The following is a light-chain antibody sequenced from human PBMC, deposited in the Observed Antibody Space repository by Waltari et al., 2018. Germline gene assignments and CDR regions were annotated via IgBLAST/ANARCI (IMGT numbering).Light chain of an antibody. V-gene: IGKV2-28*01. Sequence: EIVMTQSPLSLSATPGDPASIHCRSTHSLLYGNGDNYLDWYHQKPGQSRQLLIYLGSSGDSCVPNRFSGSGAGTDVTLKISRVEADDVGIYYCMQAVQTPLTFGGGTKVEIK. CDR1: HSLLYGNGDNY. CDR3: MQAVQTPLT. J-gene: IGKJ4*01. CDR2: LGS.